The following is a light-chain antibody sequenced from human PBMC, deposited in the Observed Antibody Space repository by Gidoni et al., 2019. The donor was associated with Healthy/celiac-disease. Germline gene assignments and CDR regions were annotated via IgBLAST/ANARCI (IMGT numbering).Light chain of an antibody. CDR2: SKN. CDR1: SSNIGSNN. CDR3: AAWDDSLNGFYV. V-gene: IGLV1-44*01. Sequence: QSVLTQPPSASGTPGQRVTISCSGSSSNIGSNNVNWYQQLPGTAPKLLIYSKNQRPSGVPDRFSGSKSGTSASLAISGLQSEDEADYYCAAWDDSLNGFYVFGTGTKVTVL. J-gene: IGLJ1*01.